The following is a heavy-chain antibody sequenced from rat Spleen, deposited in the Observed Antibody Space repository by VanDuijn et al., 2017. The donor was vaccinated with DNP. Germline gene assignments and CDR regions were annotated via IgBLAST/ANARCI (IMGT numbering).Heavy chain of an antibody. D-gene: IGHD1-2*01. CDR1: GFTFSDHY. Sequence: EVQLVESGGGLVQPGRSLKLSCVVSGFTFSDHYMAWVRQAPSKGLEWVAYISYDGKVIYYGDSVKGRFTISRDNAISTLYLQMNSLRSEDMATYYCARLYDDWGQGVMVTVSS. CDR3: ARLYDD. V-gene: IGHV5-22*01. J-gene: IGHJ2*01. CDR2: ISYDGKVI.